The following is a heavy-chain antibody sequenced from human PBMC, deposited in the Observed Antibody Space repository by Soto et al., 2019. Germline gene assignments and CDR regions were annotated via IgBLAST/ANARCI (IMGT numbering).Heavy chain of an antibody. CDR1: GFTFSSYW. CDR3: ARDGGIAARPGAFDI. Sequence: GGSLRLSCAASGFTFSSYWMSWVRQAPGKGLEWVANIKQDGSEKYYVDSVKGRFTISRANAKNSLYLQMNSLRAEDTAVYYCARDGGIAARPGAFDIWGQGTMVTVSS. D-gene: IGHD6-6*01. V-gene: IGHV3-7*01. J-gene: IGHJ3*02. CDR2: IKQDGSEK.